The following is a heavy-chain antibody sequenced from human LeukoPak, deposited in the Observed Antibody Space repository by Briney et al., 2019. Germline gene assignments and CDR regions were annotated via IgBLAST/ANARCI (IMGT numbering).Heavy chain of an antibody. D-gene: IGHD6-13*01. CDR2: INTDTRGT. V-gene: IGHV3-74*01. J-gene: IGHJ4*02. Sequence: GRSLRLSCAASGFTFSDYWMHWVRRAPGMGLVWVSIINTDTRGTYYADSVKGRFTLSRDNAKNTLYLQMNSLRAEDTAVYYCARAGIAAAGTPFDYWGQGTLVTVSS. CDR3: ARAGIAAAGTPFDY. CDR1: GFTFSDYW.